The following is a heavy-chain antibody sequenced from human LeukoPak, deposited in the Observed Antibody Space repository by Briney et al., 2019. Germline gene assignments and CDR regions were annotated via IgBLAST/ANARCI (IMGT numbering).Heavy chain of an antibody. D-gene: IGHD2-21*02. CDR2: IKSKTDGGTT. Sequence: GGSLRPSCAASGFSFSNAWMSWVRQAPGKGLEWVGRIKSKTDGGTTDYAAPVKGRFTISRDDSKTTLFLQMNSLKTEDTAVYYCTTLLVVTASMLFDYWGQGTLVTVSS. CDR3: TTLLVVTASMLFDY. J-gene: IGHJ4*02. V-gene: IGHV3-15*01. CDR1: GFSFSNAW.